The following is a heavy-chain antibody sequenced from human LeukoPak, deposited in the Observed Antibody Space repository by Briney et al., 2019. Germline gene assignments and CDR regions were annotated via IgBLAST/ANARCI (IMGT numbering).Heavy chain of an antibody. Sequence: ASVKVSCKASGYTFTSYYMHWVRQAPGQWLEWMGIINPSGGSTSYAQKFQGRVTMTRDTSTSTVYMELSSLRSEDTAVYYCARDLLGYYGSGSPPDAFDIWGQGTMVTVSS. CDR2: INPSGGST. D-gene: IGHD3-10*01. CDR1: GYTFTSYY. CDR3: ARDLLGYYGSGSPPDAFDI. V-gene: IGHV1-46*01. J-gene: IGHJ3*02.